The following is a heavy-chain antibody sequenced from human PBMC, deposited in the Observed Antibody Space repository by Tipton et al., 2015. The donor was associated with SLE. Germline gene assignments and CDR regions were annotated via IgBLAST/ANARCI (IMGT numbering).Heavy chain of an antibody. J-gene: IGHJ4*02. D-gene: IGHD3-10*01. CDR3: ARDAVIWIAGFLLDC. V-gene: IGHV1-18*01. Sequence: QVQLVQSGGEVKKLGASVKVSCKGSGYPFSNYGITWVRQAPGQGLEWMGWISAYNGNTNYAQKFRDIVPMTTDTSTSPVFLELRGLRSDDTAMFYCARDAVIWIAGFLLDCGGQGTLVSVSS. CDR2: ISAYNGNT. CDR1: GYPFSNYG.